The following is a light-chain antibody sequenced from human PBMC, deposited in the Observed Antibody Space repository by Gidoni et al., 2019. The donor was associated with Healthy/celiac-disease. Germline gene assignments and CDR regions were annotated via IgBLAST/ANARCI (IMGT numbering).Light chain of an antibody. CDR2: AAS. CDR3: QQSYSTPRT. V-gene: IGKV1-39*01. Sequence: DIQMTQSPSSLSASVGDRVTITCRASQSSSSYLNWYQQKPGKAPKLLIYAASSSQSGVPSRSSGSGSREDFTLTISSLQPEDFATYYCQQSYSTPRTFGGGTRVEIK. J-gene: IGKJ4*01. CDR1: QSSSSY.